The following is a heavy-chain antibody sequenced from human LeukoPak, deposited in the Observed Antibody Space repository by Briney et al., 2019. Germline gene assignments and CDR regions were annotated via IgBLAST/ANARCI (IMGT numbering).Heavy chain of an antibody. CDR3: ARGGYGDAAVLDDY. J-gene: IGHJ4*02. CDR1: GGFISSYY. D-gene: IGHD2-21*02. Sequence: SETLSLTCTVSGGFISSYYWSWIRQPPGKALDWIGNVHYSESTNYNPSLKSRVTISIDASKKKFSLQLSTVTAADTAVYYCARGGYGDAAVLDDYWGQGILVTVSS. CDR2: VHYSEST. V-gene: IGHV4-59*01.